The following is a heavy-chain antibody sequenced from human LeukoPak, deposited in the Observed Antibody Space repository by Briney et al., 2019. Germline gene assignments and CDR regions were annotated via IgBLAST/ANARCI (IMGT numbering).Heavy chain of an antibody. CDR3: ARQYGYSYGYSYGWFDP. CDR1: GGSISSSSYY. V-gene: IGHV4-39*01. J-gene: IGHJ5*02. Sequence: SEILSLTCTVSGGSISSSSYYWGWIRQPPGKGLEWIGSIYYSGSTYYNPSLKSRVTISVDTSKNQFSLKLSSVTAADTAVYYCARQYGYSYGYSYGWFDPWGQGTLVTVSS. CDR2: IYYSGST. D-gene: IGHD5-18*01.